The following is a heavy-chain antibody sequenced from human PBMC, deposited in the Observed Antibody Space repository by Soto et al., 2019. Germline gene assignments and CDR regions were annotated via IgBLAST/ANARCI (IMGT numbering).Heavy chain of an antibody. CDR3: ARDIRNGDYPLYYFDY. D-gene: IGHD4-17*01. CDR2: INPSGGST. J-gene: IGHJ4*02. CDR1: GYTFTSYY. Sequence: ASVKVSCKASGYTFTSYYMHWVRQAPGQGLEWMGIINPSGGSTSYAQKFQGRITMTRDTSTSTVYMELSSLRSEDTAVYYCARDIRNGDYPLYYFDYWGQGTLVTVSS. V-gene: IGHV1-46*01.